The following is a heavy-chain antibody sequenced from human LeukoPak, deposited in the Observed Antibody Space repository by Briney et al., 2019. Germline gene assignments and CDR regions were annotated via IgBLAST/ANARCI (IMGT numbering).Heavy chain of an antibody. CDR2: IIPIFGTA. V-gene: IGHV1-69*05. J-gene: IGHJ4*02. Sequence: SVKVSCKASGGTFSSYAISWVRQAPGQGLEWMGGIIPIFGTANYAQKFQGRVTITTDESTSAAYMELSSLRSEDTAVYYCARDPGSSSSISLDYWGQGTLVTVSS. CDR3: ARDPGSSSSISLDY. D-gene: IGHD6-6*01. CDR1: GGTFSSYA.